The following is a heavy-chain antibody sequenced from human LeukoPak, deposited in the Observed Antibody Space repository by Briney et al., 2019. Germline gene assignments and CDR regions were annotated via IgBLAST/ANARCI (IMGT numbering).Heavy chain of an antibody. J-gene: IGHJ3*02. V-gene: IGHV1-18*04. D-gene: IGHD6-19*01. CDR2: ISGYNGNT. CDR3: ARDFEAVADEEGYDAFDI. CDR1: GYTFTSYY. Sequence: GASVKVSCKASGYTFTSYYMHWVRQAPGQGLEWMGWISGYNGNTNYAQKFQGRVTMTKDTSTSRVYMELRSLRPDDTAVYYCARDFEAVADEEGYDAFDIWGQGTMVTVSS.